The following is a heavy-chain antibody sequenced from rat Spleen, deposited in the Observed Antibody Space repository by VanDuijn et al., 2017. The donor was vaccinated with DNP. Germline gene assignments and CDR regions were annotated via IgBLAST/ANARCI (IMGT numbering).Heavy chain of an antibody. CDR2: INYDGSST. Sequence: EVQLVESGGGLVQPGRSMKLSCAASGFTFSNYGMAWVRQAPKKGLEWVAYINYDGSSTYYRDSVKGRFTISRDNAKSTLYLQVNSLKSEDTATYYCARSRLPGYYPFACWGQGTLVTVSS. J-gene: IGHJ3*01. D-gene: IGHD1-4*01. CDR1: GFTFSNYG. V-gene: IGHV5-22*01. CDR3: ARSRLPGYYPFAC.